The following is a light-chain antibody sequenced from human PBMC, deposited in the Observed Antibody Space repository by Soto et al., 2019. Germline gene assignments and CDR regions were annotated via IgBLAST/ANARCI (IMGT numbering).Light chain of an antibody. CDR3: QQYNDWQLS. Sequence: IVMTQSPATLSVSPGERATLSRRASQSISSDVAWYRQKPGQPPTLILYGASTRAIGIRARFSGSGSGTEFTLTINSLQSEDFGTYYCQQYNDWQLSFGGGTKVDIK. CDR1: QSISSD. CDR2: GAS. V-gene: IGKV3-15*01. J-gene: IGKJ4*01.